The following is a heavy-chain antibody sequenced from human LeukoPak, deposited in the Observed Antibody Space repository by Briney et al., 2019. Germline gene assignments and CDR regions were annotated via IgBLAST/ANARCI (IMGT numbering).Heavy chain of an antibody. J-gene: IGHJ4*02. CDR2: TYYGSKWYS. CDR3: AREGGSGTYSVFDY. V-gene: IGHV6-1*01. CDR1: GDSVSINSAA. Sequence: SQTLSLTCAISGDSVSINSAAWNWIRQSPSRGLEWLGRTYYGSKWYSDYAGSVKSRITINPDTSKNRIFLQLNSVTPEDTAMYYCAREGGSGTYSVFDYWGQGTLVTVSS. D-gene: IGHD1-26*01.